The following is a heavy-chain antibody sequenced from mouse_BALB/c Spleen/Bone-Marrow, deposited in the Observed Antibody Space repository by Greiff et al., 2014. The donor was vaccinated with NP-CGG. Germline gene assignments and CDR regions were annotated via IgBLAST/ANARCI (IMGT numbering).Heavy chain of an antibody. J-gene: IGHJ1*01. CDR2: IYPGDGGT. CDR3: ARHAYGNSYWYFDV. CDR1: GYAFSSSW. V-gene: IGHV1-82*01. D-gene: IGHD2-1*01. Sequence: LVESGPELVKPGASVKISCKASGYAFSSSWMNWVKQRPGQGLEWIGRIYPGDGGTNYNGKFKGKATLTADKSSSTAYVQLSSLTSVDSAVYFCARHAYGNSYWYFDVWGAGTTVTVSS.